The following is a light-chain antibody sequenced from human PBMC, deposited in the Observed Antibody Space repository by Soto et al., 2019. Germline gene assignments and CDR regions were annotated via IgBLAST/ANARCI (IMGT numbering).Light chain of an antibody. Sequence: DIQMTQSPSTLSASVVDRVTITCLASQSTSSYLAWYQQKPGKAPKLLIYQASSLENGVPSRFSGSGSGTEFTLTIDRLQSADFAVYYCQQYDRWPVTFGGGTKVDI. CDR1: QSTSSY. V-gene: IGKV1-5*03. J-gene: IGKJ4*01. CDR2: QAS. CDR3: QQYDRWPVT.